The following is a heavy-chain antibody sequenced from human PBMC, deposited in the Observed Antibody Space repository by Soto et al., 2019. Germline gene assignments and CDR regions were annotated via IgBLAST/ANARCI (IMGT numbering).Heavy chain of an antibody. V-gene: IGHV1-3*01. Sequence: ASVKVSCKASGYTFPSYAMHWVRQAPGQRLEWMGWISADNGNTKYAQKLQGRVTMTTDTSTSTAYMELRSLRSDDTAVYYCARPLAAGGAYYYYGMDVWRQGTTVTVS. CDR2: ISADNGNT. J-gene: IGHJ6*02. CDR1: GYTFPSYA. CDR3: ARPLAAGGAYYYYGMDV. D-gene: IGHD6-13*01.